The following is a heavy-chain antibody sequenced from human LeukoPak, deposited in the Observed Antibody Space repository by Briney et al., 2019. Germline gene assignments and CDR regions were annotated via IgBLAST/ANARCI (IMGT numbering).Heavy chain of an antibody. CDR3: ARDRDHWNYGGLHFDY. D-gene: IGHD1-7*01. CDR2: ISSYNGNT. V-gene: IGHV1-18*01. CDR1: GYTFTSYG. Sequence: ASVKVSCKASGYTFTSYGISWVRPAPGQGLEWMGWISSYNGNTNYAQKFQGRVTMTTETSTSTAYMELRSLRSDDTAVYYCARDRDHWNYGGLHFDYWGQGTLVTVSS. J-gene: IGHJ4*02.